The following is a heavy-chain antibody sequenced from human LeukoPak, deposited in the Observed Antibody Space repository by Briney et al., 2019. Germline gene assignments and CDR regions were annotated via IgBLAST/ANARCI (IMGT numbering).Heavy chain of an antibody. CDR3: ARGAVALGD. CDR2: ISYDGSNK. V-gene: IGHV3-30-3*01. Sequence: GGSLRLSCAASGFTFSSYAMHWVRQAPGKGLEWVAVISYDGSNKYYADSVKGRFTISRDNSKNTLYLQMNSLRAEDTAVYYCARGAVALGDWGQGTLVTVSS. J-gene: IGHJ4*02. D-gene: IGHD6-19*01. CDR1: GFTFSSYA.